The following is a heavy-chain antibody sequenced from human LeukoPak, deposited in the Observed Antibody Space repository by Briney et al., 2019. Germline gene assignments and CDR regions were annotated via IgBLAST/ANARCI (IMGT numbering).Heavy chain of an antibody. D-gene: IGHD5-18*01. CDR1: GFTVSSNH. CDR3: ARGVGVGYSYGLAYFDY. Sequence: GGSLRLSRAASGFTVSSNHMSWVRQAPGKGLEWVSVIYSGGSTYYADSVKGRFTISRDNSKNTLYLQMNSLSAEDTAVYYCARGVGVGYSYGLAYFDYWGQGTLVTVSS. CDR2: IYSGGST. J-gene: IGHJ4*02. V-gene: IGHV3-53*01.